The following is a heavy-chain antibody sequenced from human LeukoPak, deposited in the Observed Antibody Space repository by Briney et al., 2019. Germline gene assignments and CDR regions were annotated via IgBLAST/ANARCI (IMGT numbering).Heavy chain of an antibody. CDR1: GLTFRNYG. Sequence: GGSLRLSCVGFGLTFRNYGMNWVRQAPGAGLEWVAGMREDGGQEYYVDSVRGRFTISRDSAKNSLYLQMNSLRVEDTAVYYCVRALSSSSPYWGQGTLVTVSS. CDR2: MREDGGQE. D-gene: IGHD6-6*01. V-gene: IGHV3-7*03. J-gene: IGHJ4*02. CDR3: VRALSSSSPY.